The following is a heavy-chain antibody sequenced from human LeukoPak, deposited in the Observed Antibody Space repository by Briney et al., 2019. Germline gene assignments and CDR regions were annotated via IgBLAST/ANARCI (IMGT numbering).Heavy chain of an antibody. D-gene: IGHD2-15*01. Sequence: PGGSLRLSCAASGFTFSSYAMHWVRQAPGRGLEYVSAISSNGGSTYYADSVKGRFTISRDNSKNTLYLQMNSLRAEDTAVYYCAKDSVVVVAATSGDFDYWGQGTLVTVSS. CDR3: AKDSVVVVAATSGDFDY. CDR2: ISSNGGST. J-gene: IGHJ4*02. CDR1: GFTFSSYA. V-gene: IGHV3-64*04.